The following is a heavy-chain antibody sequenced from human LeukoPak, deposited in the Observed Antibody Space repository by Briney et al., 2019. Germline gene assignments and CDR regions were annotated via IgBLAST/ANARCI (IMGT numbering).Heavy chain of an antibody. V-gene: IGHV3-49*04. CDR2: IRAKTFGGAA. J-gene: IGHJ6*03. CDR3: TRDSLYCSTSSCYGHQAIYYYYMDV. CDR1: GFTSSNYA. D-gene: IGHD2-2*01. Sequence: GGSLRLSCEASGFTSSNYAMSWVRQAPGKGLEWVSLIRAKTFGGAAEYAASVKGRFTISRDDSKSIVYLQMDSLKTEDTAVYYCTRDSLYCSTSSCYGHQAIYYYYMDVWGKGTTVTVSS.